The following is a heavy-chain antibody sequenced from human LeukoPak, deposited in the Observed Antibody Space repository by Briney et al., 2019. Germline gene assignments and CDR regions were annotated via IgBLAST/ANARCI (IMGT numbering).Heavy chain of an antibody. CDR2: ISSSSSYI. D-gene: IGHD2-2*02. J-gene: IGHJ4*02. Sequence: GESLRLSCAASGFTFSSYSMNWVRQAPGKGLEWVSSISSSSSYIYYADSMKGRFTISRDNAKNSLYLQMNSLRAEDTAVYYCAKDLYCSSTSCYNYWGQGTLVTVSS. V-gene: IGHV3-21*01. CDR3: AKDLYCSSTSCYNY. CDR1: GFTFSSYS.